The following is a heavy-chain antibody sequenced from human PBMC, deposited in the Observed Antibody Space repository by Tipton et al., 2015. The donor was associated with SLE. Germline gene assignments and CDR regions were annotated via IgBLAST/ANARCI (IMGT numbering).Heavy chain of an antibody. D-gene: IGHD2-21*01. Sequence: TLSLTYIVSGDPLTKYYWNWFRQSPGKRLEWIGYVCYTGSTNYNPPFQSRVTLSVATSNNQFSLRLDSVTDADTAIYVCARAKSAMGSYDTWGQGAQVTVSS. CDR1: GDPLTKYY. CDR3: ARAKSAMGSYDT. J-gene: IGHJ5*02. CDR2: VCYTGST. V-gene: IGHV4-59*01.